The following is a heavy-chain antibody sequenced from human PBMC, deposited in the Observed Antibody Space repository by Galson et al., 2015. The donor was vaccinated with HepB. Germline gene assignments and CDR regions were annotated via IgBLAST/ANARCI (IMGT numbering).Heavy chain of an antibody. D-gene: IGHD3-3*01. CDR2: IIPIFGTA. J-gene: IGHJ3*02. CDR1: GGTFSSYA. V-gene: IGHV1-69*13. Sequence: SVKVSCKASGGTFSSYAISWVRQAPGQGLEWMGGIIPIFGTANYAQKFQGRVTITADESTSTAYMELSSLRSEDTAVYYCARDRSFTIFGADAFDIWGQGTMVTVSS. CDR3: ARDRSFTIFGADAFDI.